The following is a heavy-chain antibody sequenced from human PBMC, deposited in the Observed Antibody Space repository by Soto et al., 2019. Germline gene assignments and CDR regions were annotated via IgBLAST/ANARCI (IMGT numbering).Heavy chain of an antibody. CDR3: TTDAQWGI. D-gene: IGHD2-8*01. Sequence: GGSLRLSCAASGLTFTNAWMNWVRQAPGKGLEWVGRIKSKNDGGTTEYNAPVNGRFTISRDDSKYTLYLQMNSLKTEDTAVYYCTTDAQWGIWGQGTMVTVS. J-gene: IGHJ3*02. CDR2: IKSKNDGGTT. V-gene: IGHV3-15*07. CDR1: GLTFTNAW.